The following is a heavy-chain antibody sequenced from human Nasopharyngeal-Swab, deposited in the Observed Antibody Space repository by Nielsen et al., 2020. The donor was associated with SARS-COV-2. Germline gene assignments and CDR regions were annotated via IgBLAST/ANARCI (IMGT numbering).Heavy chain of an antibody. CDR3: AKDDVVLGDAFVI. J-gene: IGHJ3*02. CDR1: GFTFQIYA. Sequence: GGSLTLSCIASGFTFQIYAMAWVRRTAGRGLQWVSCISASGGSTYYTDSVKGRFAVSRDHSRNTLYLQMHSLRVEDTALYYCAKDDVVLGDAFVIWGQGTMVTVSS. D-gene: IGHD3-16*02. V-gene: IGHV3-23*01. CDR2: ISASGGST.